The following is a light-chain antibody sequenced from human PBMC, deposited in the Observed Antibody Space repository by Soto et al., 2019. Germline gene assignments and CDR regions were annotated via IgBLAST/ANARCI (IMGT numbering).Light chain of an antibody. J-gene: IGLJ3*02. Sequence: QSVLTQPPSVSAAPGQKVTISCSGGSSNMGRNYVSWYQQLPGTAPKLLIFDNDXXPXXIPDRFSGSRSGTSGTLAITGLXXXXXXXYYCGAWDTSLSVVVFGGGTKLTVL. V-gene: IGLV1-51*01. CDR2: DND. CDR3: GAWDTSLSVVV. CDR1: SSNMGRNY.